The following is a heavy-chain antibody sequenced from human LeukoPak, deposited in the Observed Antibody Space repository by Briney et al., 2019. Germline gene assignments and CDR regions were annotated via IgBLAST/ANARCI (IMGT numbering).Heavy chain of an antibody. D-gene: IGHD6-13*01. CDR3: ARETPSGIAAANGFDY. V-gene: IGHV3-21*01. J-gene: IGHJ4*02. Sequence: PGGSLRLSCAASGFTFSSYSMNWVRQAPGKGLGWVSSISSSSSYIYYADSVKGRFTISRDNAKNSLYLQMNSLRAEDTAVYYCARETPSGIAAANGFDYWGQGTLVTVSS. CDR1: GFTFSSYS. CDR2: ISSSSSYI.